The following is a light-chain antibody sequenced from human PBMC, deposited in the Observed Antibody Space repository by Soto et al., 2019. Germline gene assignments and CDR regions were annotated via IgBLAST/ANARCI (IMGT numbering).Light chain of an antibody. Sequence: EIVMTQSPATLSVSPGERATLXXRSSQSVSSNLAWYQQKPGQAPGLXIYGASTRATGIPARFSGSGSGTEFTLTISSLQSEDFAVYYCQQYNNWPQTFGQGTKVDIK. V-gene: IGKV3-15*01. CDR3: QQYNNWPQT. J-gene: IGKJ1*01. CDR2: GAS. CDR1: QSVSSN.